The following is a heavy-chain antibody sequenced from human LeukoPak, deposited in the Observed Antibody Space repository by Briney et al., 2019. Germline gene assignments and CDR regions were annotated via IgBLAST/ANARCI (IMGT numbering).Heavy chain of an antibody. J-gene: IGHJ4*02. D-gene: IGHD6-19*01. CDR2: IRYDGSNK. CDR3: AKGGSIAVADYFDY. CDR1: GFTFSSYG. Sequence: PGGSLRLSCAASGFTFSSYGMHWVRQAPGKGLEWVAFIRYDGSNKYYADSVKGRFTISRDNSKNTLYLQMNSLRAEDTAVYYCAKGGSIAVADYFDYWGQGTLVTVSS. V-gene: IGHV3-30*02.